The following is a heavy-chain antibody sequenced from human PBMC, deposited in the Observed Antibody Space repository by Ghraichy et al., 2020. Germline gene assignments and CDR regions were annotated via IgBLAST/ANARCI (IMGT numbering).Heavy chain of an antibody. Sequence: GGSLRLSCAASGFIFSNAWMSWVRQAPGKGLEWVGRIKSKTDGGTTDYAAPVKGRFTISRDDSKNTLYLQMNSLKTEDTAVYYCTTVFGVVITREDAFDIWGQGTMVTVSS. D-gene: IGHD3-3*01. V-gene: IGHV3-15*01. CDR1: GFIFSNAW. J-gene: IGHJ3*02. CDR3: TTVFGVVITREDAFDI. CDR2: IKSKTDGGTT.